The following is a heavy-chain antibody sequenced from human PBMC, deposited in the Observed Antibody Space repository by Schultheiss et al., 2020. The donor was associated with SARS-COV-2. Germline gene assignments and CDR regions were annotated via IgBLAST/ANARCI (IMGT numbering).Heavy chain of an antibody. CDR3: ARVGITGLDAFDI. J-gene: IGHJ3*02. V-gene: IGHV4-34*01. Sequence: SETLSLTCAVYGGSFSGHYWSWIRQPPGKGLEWIGEINHSGSTNYNPSLKSRVTISVDTSKNQFSLKLSSVTAADTAVYYCARVGITGLDAFDIWGQGTMVTVSS. CDR2: INHSGST. D-gene: IGHD1-20*01. CDR1: GGSFSGHY.